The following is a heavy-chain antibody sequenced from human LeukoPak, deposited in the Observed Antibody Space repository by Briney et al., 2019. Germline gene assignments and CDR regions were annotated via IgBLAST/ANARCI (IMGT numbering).Heavy chain of an antibody. J-gene: IGHJ6*02. CDR2: ISPSSTSI. CDR3: ARDLHYYVAMDV. Sequence: PGGSLRPSCAASGFTFSRYSMNWVRQAPGKGLEWISYISPSSTSIHYADSVKGRFTISRDNAKNSLYLQMNSLRDEDTAVYYCARDLHYYVAMDVWGQGTTVTVSS. CDR1: GFTFSRYS. V-gene: IGHV3-48*02. D-gene: IGHD3-10*02.